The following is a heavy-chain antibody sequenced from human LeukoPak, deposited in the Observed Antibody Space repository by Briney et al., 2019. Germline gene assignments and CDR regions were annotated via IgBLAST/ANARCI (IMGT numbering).Heavy chain of an antibody. CDR1: GGTFSSYA. V-gene: IGHV1-69*05. J-gene: IGHJ3*02. Sequence: SVKVSCKASGGTFSSYAISWVRQAPGQGLEWMGGIIPIFGTANYAQKFQGRVTITTDESTSTAYMELSSLGSEDTAVYYCAREDGYNFSPYGAFDIWGQGTMVTVSS. CDR3: AREDGYNFSPYGAFDI. CDR2: IIPIFGTA. D-gene: IGHD5-24*01.